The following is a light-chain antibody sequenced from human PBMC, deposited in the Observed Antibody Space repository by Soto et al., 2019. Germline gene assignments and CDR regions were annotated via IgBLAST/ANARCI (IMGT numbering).Light chain of an antibody. CDR1: SSNIGSNI. V-gene: IGLV1-44*01. CDR2: LNN. Sequence: QSVLTQPPSASGTPGQRVTISCFGSSSNIGSNIVNWYQQPPGTAPKLLIYLNNQRPSGVPDRFSGSKSGTSASLAISGLQSEDEADYYCASWDDSLNAWVFGGGTKLTVL. J-gene: IGLJ3*02. CDR3: ASWDDSLNAWV.